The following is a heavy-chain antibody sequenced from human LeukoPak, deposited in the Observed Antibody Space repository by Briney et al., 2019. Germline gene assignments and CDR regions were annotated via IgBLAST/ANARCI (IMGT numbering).Heavy chain of an antibody. CDR1: GGSISSGDYY. D-gene: IGHD3-10*01. CDR2: IYYSGST. V-gene: IGHV4-30-4*01. Sequence: PSETLSLTCTVSGGSISSGDYYWSWIRHPPGKGLEWIGYIYYSGSTYYNPSLKSRVTISVDTSKNQFSLKLSSVTAADTAVYYCAREYGSGSSFDYWGQGTLVTVSS. J-gene: IGHJ4*02. CDR3: AREYGSGSSFDY.